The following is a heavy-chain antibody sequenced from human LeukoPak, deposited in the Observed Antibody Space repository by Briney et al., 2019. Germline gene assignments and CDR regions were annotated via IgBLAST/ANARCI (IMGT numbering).Heavy chain of an antibody. J-gene: IGHJ4*02. CDR3: ARVGGGSGSYYF. D-gene: IGHD1-26*01. CDR1: GYTFTGYY. V-gene: IGHV1-2*06. CDR2: INPNSGGT. Sequence: ASVKVSCKASGYTFTGYYMHWVRQAPGQGLEWMGRINPNSGGTNYAQKFQGRATMTRDTSISTAYMELSRLRSDDTAVYYCARVGGGSGSYYFWGQGTLVTVSS.